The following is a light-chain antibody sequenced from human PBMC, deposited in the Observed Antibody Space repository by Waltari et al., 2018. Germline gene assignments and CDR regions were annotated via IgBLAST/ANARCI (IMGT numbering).Light chain of an antibody. J-gene: IGLJ2*01. CDR3: ASYTSHSHVV. CDR1: SSDVGGYTY. V-gene: IGLV2-14*01. Sequence: QSALTQPASVSGSPGQSITISCPGTSSDVGGYTYVSWYQQHPGKVPKLMIFDVSNRPSGVSNRFSGSKSGNTASLTISGLQAEDEADYYCASYTSHSHVVFGGGTKLTVL. CDR2: DVS.